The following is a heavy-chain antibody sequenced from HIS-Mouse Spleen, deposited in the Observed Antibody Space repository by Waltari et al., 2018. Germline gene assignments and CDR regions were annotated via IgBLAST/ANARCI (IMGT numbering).Heavy chain of an antibody. CDR2: IYYSGST. Sequence: QVQLQESGPGLVKPSETLSLTCPAPGSSISRYFWSRIRHPPGKGLAWIGYIYYSGSTNYNPSLKSRVTISVDTSKNQFSLKLSSVTAADTAVYYCARRREEQLVFDYWGQGTLVTVSS. D-gene: IGHD6-6*01. CDR1: GSSISRYF. J-gene: IGHJ4*02. V-gene: IGHV4-59*08. CDR3: ARRREEQLVFDY.